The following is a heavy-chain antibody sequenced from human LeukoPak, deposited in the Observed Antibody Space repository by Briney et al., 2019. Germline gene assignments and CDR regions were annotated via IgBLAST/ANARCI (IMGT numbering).Heavy chain of an antibody. Sequence: SETLSLTCTVSGGSISSSSYYWGWIRQPPGKGLEWIGSIYYSGGTYYNPSLKSRVTISVDTSKNQFSLKLSSVTAADTAVYYCARAYCSSTSCYMPTGSFFYDYWGQGTLVTVSS. CDR3: ARAYCSSTSCYMPTGSFFYDY. D-gene: IGHD2-2*02. CDR1: GGSISSSSYY. CDR2: IYYSGGT. V-gene: IGHV4-39*01. J-gene: IGHJ4*02.